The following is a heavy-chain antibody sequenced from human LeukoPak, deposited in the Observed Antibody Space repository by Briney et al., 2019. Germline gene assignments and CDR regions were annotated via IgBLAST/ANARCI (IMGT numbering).Heavy chain of an antibody. J-gene: IGHJ6*03. CDR2: INPNSGGT. V-gene: IGHV1-2*02. Sequence: ASVKVSCKASGYTFTGYYMHWVRQAPGQGLEWMGWINPNSGGTNYAQKFQGRVTMTRDTSISTAYMELSRLRSDDTAVYYCASGADCSSTSRILCYYYMDVWGKGTTVTVSS. D-gene: IGHD2-2*01. CDR3: ASGADCSSTSRILCYYYMDV. CDR1: GYTFTGYY.